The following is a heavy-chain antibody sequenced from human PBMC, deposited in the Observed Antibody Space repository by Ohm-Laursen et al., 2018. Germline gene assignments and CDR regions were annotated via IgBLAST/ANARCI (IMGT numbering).Heavy chain of an antibody. V-gene: IGHV1-69*13. Sequence: SVKVSCKASGYTFTGYYMHWVRQAPGQGLEWMGGIIPIFGTANYAQKFQGRVTITADESTGTAYMELSSLRSEDTAVYYCARDRTLGATSYYYGMDVWGQGTTVTVSS. CDR1: GYTFTGYY. CDR2: IIPIFGTA. J-gene: IGHJ6*02. CDR3: ARDRTLGATSYYYGMDV. D-gene: IGHD1-26*01.